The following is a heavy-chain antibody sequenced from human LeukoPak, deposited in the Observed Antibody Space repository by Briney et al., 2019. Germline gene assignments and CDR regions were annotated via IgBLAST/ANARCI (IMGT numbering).Heavy chain of an antibody. CDR3: AREGHYDILTGYSPLEYYFYYMDV. CDR2: ISSDVVDK. D-gene: IGHD3-9*01. Sequence: GRSLRLSCEASGFTFSNYGIHWVRQTPGKGLEWVSAISSDVVDKHYADSVKGRFTISRDNSKSTVYLQMNSLRAEDTALYYCAREGHYDILTGYSPLEYYFYYMDVWGKGTTVTVSS. CDR1: GFTFSNYG. V-gene: IGHV3-30*04. J-gene: IGHJ6*03.